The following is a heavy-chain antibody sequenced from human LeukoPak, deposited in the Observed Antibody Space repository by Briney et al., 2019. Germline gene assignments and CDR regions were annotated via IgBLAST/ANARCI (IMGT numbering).Heavy chain of an antibody. CDR2: ISGSGGGT. D-gene: IGHD5-18*01. CDR1: GFTFSSYA. Sequence: PGGSLRLSCAASGFTFSSYAMSWVRQAPGKGLEWVSAISGSGGGTYYADSVKGRFTISRDNSKNTLYLQMNSLRAEDTAVYYCAKDGRGYSYGYDDAFDIWGQGTMVTVSS. V-gene: IGHV3-23*01. J-gene: IGHJ3*02. CDR3: AKDGRGYSYGYDDAFDI.